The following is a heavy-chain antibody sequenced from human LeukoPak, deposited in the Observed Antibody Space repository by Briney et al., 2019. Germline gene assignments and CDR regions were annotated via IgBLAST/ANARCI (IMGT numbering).Heavy chain of an antibody. Sequence: SVKVSCKASGGRFSSYAINWVRQAPGQGLEWMGGFNPLFSSTKYAQKFQGRVTITADEATSTAYMELSSLRSEDTAMYYCARMSGYAYSSSSPNWGQGTLVTVS. V-gene: IGHV1-69*13. CDR1: GGRFSSYA. CDR3: ARMSGYAYSSSSPN. J-gene: IGHJ4*02. D-gene: IGHD6-6*01. CDR2: FNPLFSST.